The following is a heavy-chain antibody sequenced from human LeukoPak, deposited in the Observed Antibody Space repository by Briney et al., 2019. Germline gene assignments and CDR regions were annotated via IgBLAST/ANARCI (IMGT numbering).Heavy chain of an antibody. CDR1: GXTVSNTY. V-gene: IGHV3-66*01. CDR3: ARARLRFLDF. J-gene: IGHJ4*02. CDR2: IYSGGST. Sequence: PGGSLRLSCAASGXTVSNTYMIWVRQAPGKGLEWVSVIYSGGSTYYTDSVKGRFIMSRDNSKNTLFLRMYSLRAEDTAVYYCARARLRFLDFWGQGTLVTVSS. D-gene: IGHD5-12*01.